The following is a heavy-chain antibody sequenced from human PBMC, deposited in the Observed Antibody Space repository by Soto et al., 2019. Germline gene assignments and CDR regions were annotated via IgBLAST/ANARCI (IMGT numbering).Heavy chain of an antibody. V-gene: IGHV3-11*01. D-gene: IGHD6-13*01. CDR3: ARGSAASGDYYYYGMDV. Sequence: GGSLRLSCAASGFTFSDYYMSWIRQAPGKGLEWVSYISSSGSTMYYADSVKGRFTISRDNAKNSLYLQMNSLRAEDTAVYYCARGSAASGDYYYYGMDVWGQGTTVTVSS. J-gene: IGHJ6*02. CDR2: ISSSGSTM. CDR1: GFTFSDYY.